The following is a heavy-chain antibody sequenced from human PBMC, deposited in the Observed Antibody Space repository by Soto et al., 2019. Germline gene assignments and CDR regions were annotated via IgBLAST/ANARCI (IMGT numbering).Heavy chain of an antibody. D-gene: IGHD6-13*01. CDR2: IYHSGST. CDR1: GGSISSGGYS. J-gene: IGHJ4*02. Sequence: TSETLSLSCAVSGGSISSGGYSWSWIRQPPGKGLEWIGYIYHSGSTYYNPSLKSRVTISVDTSKNQFSLKLSSVTAADTAVYYCARGRQQLQPPFFDYWGQGTLVTVSS. CDR3: ARGRQQLQPPFFDY. V-gene: IGHV4-30-2*01.